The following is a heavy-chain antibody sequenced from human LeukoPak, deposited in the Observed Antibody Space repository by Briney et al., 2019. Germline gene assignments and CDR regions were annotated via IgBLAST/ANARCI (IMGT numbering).Heavy chain of an antibody. J-gene: IGHJ4*02. Sequence: SVKVSCKASGYTFTSYGISWVRQAPGQGLEWMGGIIPIFGSANYAQKFQGRVTITADESTSTAYMELSSLRSEDTAVYYCARALHLELHSYFDSWGQGTLVTVSS. V-gene: IGHV1-69*13. CDR2: IIPIFGSA. D-gene: IGHD1-1*01. CDR3: ARALHLELHSYFDS. CDR1: GYTFTSYG.